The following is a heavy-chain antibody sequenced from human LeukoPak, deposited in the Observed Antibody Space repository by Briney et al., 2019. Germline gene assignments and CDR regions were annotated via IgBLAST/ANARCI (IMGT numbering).Heavy chain of an antibody. V-gene: IGHV4-59*01. CDR1: GGSINYYY. D-gene: IGHD1-26*01. Sequence: ETLSLTCTVSGGSINYYYWMWIRQPPGKGLEWIGYIYYSGGTHYNPSLKSRVTMSIDTSKNHFSLRLISVTAADTAIYYCARAPGIVGTTPFGNYWGRGTLVTVYS. J-gene: IGHJ4*02. CDR3: ARAPGIVGTTPFGNY. CDR2: IYYSGGT.